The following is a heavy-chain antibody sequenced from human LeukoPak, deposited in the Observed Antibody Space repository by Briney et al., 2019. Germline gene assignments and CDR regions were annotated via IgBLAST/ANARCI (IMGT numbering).Heavy chain of an antibody. CDR2: IYYSGST. J-gene: IGHJ6*02. CDR1: GGSISSYY. Sequence: SETLSLTCTVSGGSISSYYWSWIRQPPGKGLEWIGYIYYSGSTNYNPSLKSRVTISVDTSKNQFSLKLSSVTAADTAVYYCASLKGLVYVGHYGMDVWGQGTTVTVSS. V-gene: IGHV4-59*08. CDR3: ASLKGLVYVGHYGMDV. D-gene: IGHD3/OR15-3a*01.